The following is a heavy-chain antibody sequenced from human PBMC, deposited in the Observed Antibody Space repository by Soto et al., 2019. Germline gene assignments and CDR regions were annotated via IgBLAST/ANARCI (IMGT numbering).Heavy chain of an antibody. CDR1: GFTVTNYA. Sequence: LTLSCTASGFTVTNYAMTWVRQAPGKGLKWVSAISGSGGNTYYADSVKGRFTISRDNSKNTLYLLINGLRADDTAVYYCAKLAVAAGGFFDYWGRGTLVTVSS. CDR3: AKLAVAAGGFFDY. V-gene: IGHV3-23*01. D-gene: IGHD6-13*01. CDR2: ISGSGGNT. J-gene: IGHJ4*02.